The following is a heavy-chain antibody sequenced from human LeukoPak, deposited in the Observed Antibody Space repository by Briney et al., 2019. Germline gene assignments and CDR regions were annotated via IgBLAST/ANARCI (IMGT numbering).Heavy chain of an antibody. V-gene: IGHV4-59*12. Sequence: PPETLSPTCSVSDDSITMFYCTWIRQPAGKGLEWIGYVDHTGSTNFNPSPKSRVTISVDTSKNQFSLKLSSVTAADTAVYYCARDYISAMPGTPDNWFDPWGQGTLVTVSS. CDR2: VDHTGST. CDR1: DDSITMFY. D-gene: IGHD1-14*01. J-gene: IGHJ5*02. CDR3: ARDYISAMPGTPDNWFDP.